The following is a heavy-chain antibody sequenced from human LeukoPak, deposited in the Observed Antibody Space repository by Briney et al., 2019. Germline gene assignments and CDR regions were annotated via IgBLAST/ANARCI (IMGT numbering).Heavy chain of an antibody. V-gene: IGHV4-59*01. CDR1: GASISFYY. D-gene: IGHD6-13*01. Sequence: SETLSLTCTVSGASISFYYWSWIRQPPGKGLEWIGYIYYSGSTKYDPSLKSRVTMSIDTSKNQFSLNLKSVTAADTAVYYCALDSSGWSDDSFDIWGHGTMVTVSS. CDR2: IYYSGST. J-gene: IGHJ3*02. CDR3: ALDSSGWSDDSFDI.